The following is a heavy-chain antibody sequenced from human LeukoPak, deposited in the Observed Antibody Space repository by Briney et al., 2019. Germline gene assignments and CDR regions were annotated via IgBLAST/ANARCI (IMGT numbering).Heavy chain of an antibody. CDR2: ISSSGSTI. D-gene: IGHD6-19*01. Sequence: GGSLRLSCAASGFTFSSYEMNWVRQAPGKGLEWVSYISSSGSTIYYADSVKGRFTISRDNSNNTLFLHLNSLRGEDTAVYYCTRNSGWYGLSWGQGTLVTVSS. J-gene: IGHJ1*01. CDR1: GFTFSSYE. V-gene: IGHV3-48*03. CDR3: TRNSGWYGLS.